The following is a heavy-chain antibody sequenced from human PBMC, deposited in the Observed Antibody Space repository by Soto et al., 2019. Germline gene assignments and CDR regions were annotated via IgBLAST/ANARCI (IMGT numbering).Heavy chain of an antibody. CDR2: MSHSGGT. Sequence: QVQLQPWGAGLLKPSETLSLTCAVYGGFVSSGSYYWSWIRQPPGKGLEWIGEMSHSGGTHFNPSLKSRVTISVDTSKNQFSLKRNSVTAADTALYYCARVERGTATTVVDAFDIWGPGTMVTVSS. J-gene: IGHJ3*02. CDR1: GGFVSSGSYY. D-gene: IGHD1-1*01. V-gene: IGHV4-34*01. CDR3: ARVERGTATTVVDAFDI.